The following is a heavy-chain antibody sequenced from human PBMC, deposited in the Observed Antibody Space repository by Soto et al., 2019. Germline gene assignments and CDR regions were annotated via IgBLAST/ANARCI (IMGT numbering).Heavy chain of an antibody. V-gene: IGHV3-33*01. CDR3: ARRNGDPYWYFDL. CDR1: GFTFSKYG. J-gene: IGHJ2*01. Sequence: QVQLVESGGGVVQPGRSLRLSCAASGFTFSKYGMHWVRQAPGKGLEWVAVIWYDGSNKYYADSVKGRFTISRDNSKNTLYRQMNSLRAEDTAVYYCARRNGDPYWYFDLWGRGTLVTVSS. CDR2: IWYDGSNK. D-gene: IGHD4-17*01.